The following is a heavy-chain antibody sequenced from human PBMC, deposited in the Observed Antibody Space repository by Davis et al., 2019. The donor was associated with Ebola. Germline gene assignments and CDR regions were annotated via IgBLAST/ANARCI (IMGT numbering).Heavy chain of an antibody. CDR3: ARSFTDYHILTGLDC. CDR2: ISYDGSNK. CDR1: GFTFSSYA. V-gene: IGHV3-30*04. Sequence: PGGSLRLSCAASGFTFSSYAMHWVRQAPGKGLEWVAVISYDGSNKYYADSVKGRFTISRDNSKNTLYLQMNSLRAEDTAVYYCARSFTDYHILTGLDCWGQGTLVTVSS. D-gene: IGHD3-9*01. J-gene: IGHJ4*02.